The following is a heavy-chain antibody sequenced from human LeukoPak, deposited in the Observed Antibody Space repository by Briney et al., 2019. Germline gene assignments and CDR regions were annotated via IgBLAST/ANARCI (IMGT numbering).Heavy chain of an antibody. V-gene: IGHV3-23*01. D-gene: IGHD6-19*01. CDR2: ISHSGGST. J-gene: IGHJ4*02. CDR3: AKGDYSSGWYLEY. Sequence: GGSLRLSCAASGFTFSSYAMSWVRQAPGKGLEWVSTISHSGGSTYYADSVKGRFTISRGNSKNTLSLQMNSLRAEDTAVYYCAKGDYSSGWYLEYWGQGTLVTVPS. CDR1: GFTFSSYA.